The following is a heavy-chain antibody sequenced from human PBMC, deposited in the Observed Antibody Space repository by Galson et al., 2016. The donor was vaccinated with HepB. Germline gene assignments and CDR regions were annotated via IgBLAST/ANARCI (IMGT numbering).Heavy chain of an antibody. CDR3: ARCLWVRGVYPFDP. Sequence: SLRLSCAASGVTFSSYAMNWVRQAPGKGLEWVSAILNSGASTSYADAVKGRFTISSDNSKNTVYLQKNNLRAEDTAVYYCARCLWVRGVYPFDPWGQGTLVTVSS. J-gene: IGHJ5*02. CDR2: ILNSGAST. CDR1: GVTFSSYA. V-gene: IGHV3-23*01. D-gene: IGHD3-10*01.